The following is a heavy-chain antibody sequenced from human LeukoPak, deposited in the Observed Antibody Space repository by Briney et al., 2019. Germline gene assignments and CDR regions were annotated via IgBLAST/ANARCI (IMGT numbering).Heavy chain of an antibody. D-gene: IGHD3-22*01. CDR3: AGSSGYYYLFDY. CDR1: GGSISSGGYY. CDR2: IYYSGST. J-gene: IGHJ4*02. Sequence: SETLSLTCTVSGGSISSGGYYWSWIRQHPGKGLEWIGYIYYSGSTYYNPSPKSRVTISVDTSKNQFSLKLSSVTAADTAVYYCAGSSGYYYLFDYWGQGTLVTVSS. V-gene: IGHV4-31*03.